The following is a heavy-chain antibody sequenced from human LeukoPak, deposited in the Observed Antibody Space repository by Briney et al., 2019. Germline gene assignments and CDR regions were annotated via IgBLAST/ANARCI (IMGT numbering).Heavy chain of an antibody. V-gene: IGHV3-21*01. CDR1: GFTFSSYS. Sequence: PGGSLRLSCAASGFTFSSYSMNWVRQAPGKGLEWVSSISSSSSYTYYADSVKGRFTISRDNAKNSLYLQMNSLRAEDTAVYYCATGGNQRYLFYWGQGTLVTVSS. CDR3: ATGGNQRYLFY. CDR2: ISSSSSYT. D-gene: IGHD2-15*01. J-gene: IGHJ4*02.